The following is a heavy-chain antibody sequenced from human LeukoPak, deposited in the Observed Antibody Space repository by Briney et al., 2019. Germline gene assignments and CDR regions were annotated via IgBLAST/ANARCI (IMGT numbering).Heavy chain of an antibody. CDR1: GYTFTGYY. CDR2: INPNSGGT. CDR3: ARGTLGDYWFDP. J-gene: IGHJ5*02. D-gene: IGHD2-21*02. V-gene: IGHV1-2*06. Sequence: ASVKVSCKASGYTFTGYYMHWVRQAPGQGLEWMGRINPNSGGTNYAQKFQGRVTMTRDTSISTAYMELSRLRSDDTAVYYCARGTLGDYWFDPWGQGTLVTVSS.